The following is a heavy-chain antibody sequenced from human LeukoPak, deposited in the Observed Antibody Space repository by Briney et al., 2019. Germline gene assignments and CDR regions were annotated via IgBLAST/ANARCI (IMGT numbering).Heavy chain of an antibody. J-gene: IGHJ4*02. CDR1: GFTFNTYT. CDR2: IYSGGST. Sequence: GGSLRLSCAASGFTFNTYTMNWVRQAPGKGLEWVSVIYSGGSTYYADSVKGRFTISRDNSKNTLYLQMNSLRAEDTAVYYCAREGRGDGYHYFDYWGQGTLVTVSS. CDR3: AREGRGDGYHYFDY. V-gene: IGHV3-53*01. D-gene: IGHD4-17*01.